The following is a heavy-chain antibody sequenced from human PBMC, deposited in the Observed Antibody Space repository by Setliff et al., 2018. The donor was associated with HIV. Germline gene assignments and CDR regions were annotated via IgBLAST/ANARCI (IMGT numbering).Heavy chain of an antibody. V-gene: IGHV1-69*13. CDR3: ARGTDGDYYYYMDV. J-gene: IGHJ6*03. D-gene: IGHD3-10*01. CDR2: IVPSFGTP. Sequence: RASVKVSCKVSGDSFSSYSFSWVRQAPGQGLEWMGGIVPSFGTPSYAQRFQGRLTITADGSTRTVYMVLSSLRSEDTAVYYCARGTDGDYYYYMDVWGKGTTVTVSS. CDR1: GDSFSSYS.